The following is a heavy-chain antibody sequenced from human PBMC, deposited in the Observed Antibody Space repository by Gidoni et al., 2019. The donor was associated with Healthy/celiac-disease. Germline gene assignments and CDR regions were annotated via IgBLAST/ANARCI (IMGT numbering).Heavy chain of an antibody. D-gene: IGHD4-17*01. CDR2: IYPVDSDT. V-gene: IGHV5-51*01. Sequence: EVQLVQSGAGVKKQGESLKISCKGSGYSFTSYWIGWVRQMPGKGLEWMGIIYPVDSDTRYSPSFQGQVTISADKSISTAYLQWSSLKASDTAMYYCSRHGEDGDYLYYLDYWGQGTLVTVSS. J-gene: IGHJ4*02. CDR3: SRHGEDGDYLYYLDY. CDR1: GYSFTSYW.